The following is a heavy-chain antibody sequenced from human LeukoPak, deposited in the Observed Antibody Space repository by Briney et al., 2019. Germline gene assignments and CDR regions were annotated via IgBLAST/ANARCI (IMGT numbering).Heavy chain of an antibody. CDR1: GYTFTAYY. D-gene: IGHD3-22*01. V-gene: IGHV1-2*02. J-gene: IGHJ4*02. CDR2: INLSSGGT. CDR3: ARFDSSGYSLDY. Sequence: ASVKVSCKASGYTFTAYYMHWVRQAPGQGLEWMGWINLSSGGTDYAQNFQGRVTMTRDTSISTAYMELSRLRSDDTAVYYCARFDSSGYSLDYWGQGTLVTVSS.